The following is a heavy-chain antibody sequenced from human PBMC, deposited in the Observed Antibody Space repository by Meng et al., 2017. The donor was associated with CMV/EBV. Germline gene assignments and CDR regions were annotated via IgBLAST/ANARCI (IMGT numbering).Heavy chain of an antibody. Sequence: ISSSNWWSWVLQPPGKGLEWIGEIYHSGSANYNPSLKSRVTISVDKSKNQFSLKLSSVTAADTAVYYCAREAYSCTSTSCYGVYFDYWGQGTLVTVSS. J-gene: IGHJ4*02. D-gene: IGHD2-2*01. CDR3: AREAYSCTSTSCYGVYFDY. CDR2: IYHSGSA. V-gene: IGHV4-4*02. CDR1: ISSSNW.